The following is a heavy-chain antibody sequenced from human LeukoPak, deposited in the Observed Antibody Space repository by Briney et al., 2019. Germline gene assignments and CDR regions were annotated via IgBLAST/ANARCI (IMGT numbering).Heavy chain of an antibody. CDR1: GFTFNAYS. J-gene: IGHJ4*02. CDR3: ARGRDLFDS. V-gene: IGHV3-48*04. CDR2: ISSSSATI. Sequence: GGSLRLSCVASGFTFNAYSMNWFRQAPGKGLEWISYISSSSATIYYADSVKGRFTISRDNAKNSLYLQMNSLRAEDTAVYYCARGRDLFDSWGQGTLVIVSS.